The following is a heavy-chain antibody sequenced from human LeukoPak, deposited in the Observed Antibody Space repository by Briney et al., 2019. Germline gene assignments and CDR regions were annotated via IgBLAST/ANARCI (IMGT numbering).Heavy chain of an antibody. J-gene: IGHJ1*01. CDR1: GGSISSYY. Sequence: PSETLSLTCTVSGGSISSYYWNWIRQPPGKGLEWIGYIYYSGSTNYNPSLKSRVTISVDTSKNQFTLKLSSVTAADTAVYYCARGGWYPESFQHWGQGALVTVSS. V-gene: IGHV4-59*01. D-gene: IGHD6-19*01. CDR3: ARGGWYPESFQH. CDR2: IYYSGST.